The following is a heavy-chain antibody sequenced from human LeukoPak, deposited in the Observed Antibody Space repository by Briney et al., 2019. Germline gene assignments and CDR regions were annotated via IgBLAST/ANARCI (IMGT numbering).Heavy chain of an antibody. CDR3: ARGGFYGDYVGY. D-gene: IGHD4-17*01. J-gene: IGHJ4*02. V-gene: IGHV3-21*01. CDR1: GFTFSSYS. CDR2: ISSSSSYI. Sequence: GGSLRLSCAASGFTFSSYSMNWVRQAPGKGLEGVSFISSSSSYIYYADSVKGRFTIPRDNAKNSLYLQMNSLRAEDTAVYYCARGGFYGDYVGYWGQGTLVTVSS.